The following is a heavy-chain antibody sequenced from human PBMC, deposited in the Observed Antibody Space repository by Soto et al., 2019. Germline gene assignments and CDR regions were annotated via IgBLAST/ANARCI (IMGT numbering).Heavy chain of an antibody. J-gene: IGHJ4*02. Sequence: GGSLRLSCAASGFTFSSYAMSWVRQAPGKGLEWVSAISGSGGSTYYADSVKGRFTISRDNSKNTLYLQMNSLRAEDTAVYYCAKDFTMVRGVPLQDYWGQGTLVTVSS. CDR2: ISGSGGST. D-gene: IGHD3-10*01. CDR3: AKDFTMVRGVPLQDY. V-gene: IGHV3-23*01. CDR1: GFTFSSYA.